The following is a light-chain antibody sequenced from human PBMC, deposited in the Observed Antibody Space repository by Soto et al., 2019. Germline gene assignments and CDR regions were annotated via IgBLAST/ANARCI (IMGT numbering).Light chain of an antibody. CDR2: EVN. J-gene: IGLJ1*01. CDR3: SSYSSTSTPYV. CDR1: SSDVGSHNY. V-gene: IGLV2-14*01. Sequence: ALTQPASVSGSPGQSITISCTGTSSDVGSHNYVSWYQQHPGKAPKLIIFEVNSRPSGVSNRFSGSKSGSAASLTISGLQAEDEADYYCSSYSSTSTPYVFGGGTKVTVL.